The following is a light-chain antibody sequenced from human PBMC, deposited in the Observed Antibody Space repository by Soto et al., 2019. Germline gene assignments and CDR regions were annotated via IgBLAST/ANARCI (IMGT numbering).Light chain of an antibody. J-gene: IGLJ1*01. CDR3: AAWDESLIAYV. CDR1: SSNIGPNT. CDR2: RTI. Sequence: QSVLPQTPSVSWNSGQMGSISCSVGSSNIGPNTVNWYHHLPGRAPKVLIYRTIERPSGVSDRFSGSKSGTSASLAISGLQSEDEGDYYCAAWDESLIAYVFGTGNKVTV. V-gene: IGLV1-44*01.